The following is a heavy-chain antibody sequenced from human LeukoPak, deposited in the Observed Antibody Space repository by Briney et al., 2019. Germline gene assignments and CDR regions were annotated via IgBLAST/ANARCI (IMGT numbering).Heavy chain of an antibody. D-gene: IGHD3-22*01. CDR3: ARVEYDSSVYSVTHFDY. V-gene: IGHV1-18*01. J-gene: IGHJ4*02. CDR2: ISAYNGNT. CDR1: GYTFTSYG. Sequence: ASVKVSCKASGYTFTSYGISWVRQAPGQGLEWMGWISAYNGNTNYAQKLQGRVTMTTDTSTSTAYMELRSLRSDDTAVYYCARVEYDSSVYSVTHFDYWGQGTLVTVSS.